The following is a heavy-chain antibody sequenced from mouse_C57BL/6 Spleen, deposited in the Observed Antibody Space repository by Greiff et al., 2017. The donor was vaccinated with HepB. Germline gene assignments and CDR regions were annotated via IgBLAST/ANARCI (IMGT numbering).Heavy chain of an antibody. V-gene: IGHV3-6*01. J-gene: IGHJ2*01. CDR1: GYSITSGYY. CDR2: ISYDGSN. D-gene: IGHD5-2*01. Sequence: EVKLLESGPGLVKPSQSLSLTCSVTGYSITSGYYWNWIRQFPGNKLEWMGYISYDGSNNYNPSLKNRISITPDTSKNQFFPKLNSLNTEDTATYYWGRGNTGRADFEHWGQGTTLTVSS. CDR3: GRGNTGRADFEH.